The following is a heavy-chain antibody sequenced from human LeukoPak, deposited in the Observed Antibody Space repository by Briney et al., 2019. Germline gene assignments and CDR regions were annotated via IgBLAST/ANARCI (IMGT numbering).Heavy chain of an antibody. D-gene: IGHD6-13*01. Sequence: GASVKVSCKASGYTFTGYYMHWVRQAPGQGLEWMGWINPNSGGTNYAQKFQGRVTMTRDTSISTAYMELSRLRSGDTAVYYCARVHFWMAAAGTKGDYWGQGTLVTVSS. CDR3: ARVHFWMAAAGTKGDY. CDR1: GYTFTGYY. V-gene: IGHV1-2*02. CDR2: INPNSGGT. J-gene: IGHJ4*02.